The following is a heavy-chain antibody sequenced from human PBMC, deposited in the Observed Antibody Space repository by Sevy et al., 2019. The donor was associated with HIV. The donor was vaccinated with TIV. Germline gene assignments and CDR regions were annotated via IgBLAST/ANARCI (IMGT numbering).Heavy chain of an antibody. Sequence: ASVKVSCKASGYTFTSYDINWVRQATGQGLEWMGWMNPNSGNTGYAQKFQGRVTITRNTSISTAYMELSSLRSEDTVVYYCARGRVEVAGNPFWFDPWGQGTLVTVSS. CDR2: MNPNSGNT. J-gene: IGHJ5*02. V-gene: IGHV1-8*03. D-gene: IGHD6-19*01. CDR1: GYTFTSYD. CDR3: ARGRVEVAGNPFWFDP.